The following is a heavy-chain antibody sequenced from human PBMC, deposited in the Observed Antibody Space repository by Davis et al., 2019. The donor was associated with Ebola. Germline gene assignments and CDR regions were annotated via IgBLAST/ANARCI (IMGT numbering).Heavy chain of an antibody. CDR3: ARSYYDTLTGYSALAFDI. D-gene: IGHD3-9*01. V-gene: IGHV4-30-2*01. J-gene: IGHJ3*02. CDR1: GGSVTSGSYS. Sequence: SETLSLTCAVSGGSVTSGSYSWSWVRQPPGKGLEWIGYMFHTGSAYYNPSLKSRVTMSVDISKNQFSLRVNSVTAADTAVYYCARSYYDTLTGYSALAFDIWGQGTMVTVSS. CDR2: MFHTGSA.